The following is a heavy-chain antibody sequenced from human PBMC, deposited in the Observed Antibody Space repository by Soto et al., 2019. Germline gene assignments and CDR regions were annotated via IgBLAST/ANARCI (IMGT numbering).Heavy chain of an antibody. J-gene: IGHJ4*02. D-gene: IGHD3-16*01. CDR3: ARAVANYGITFSPFDY. CDR1: GGSISSGGYY. Sequence: PSETLSLTCTVSGGSISSGGYYWSWIRQHPGKGLEWIGYIYYSGSTYYNPSLKSRVTISVDTSKNQFSLKLSSVTAAGTAVYYXARAVANYGITFSPFDYWGQGTLVTVSS. V-gene: IGHV4-31*03. CDR2: IYYSGST.